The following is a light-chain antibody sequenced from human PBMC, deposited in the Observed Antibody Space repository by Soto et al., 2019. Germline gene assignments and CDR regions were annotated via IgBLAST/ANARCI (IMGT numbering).Light chain of an antibody. CDR3: SSYSSSSTRVV. Sequence: QSALTQPASVSGSPGQSITISCTGTSSDVGDYNYVSWYQQHPGKAPKLMIYDVSNRPSGVSNRFSASKSGNTASLTISGLQAEDEADYYCSSYSSSSTRVVFGGGTKLTVL. V-gene: IGLV2-14*01. CDR2: DVS. CDR1: SSDVGDYNY. J-gene: IGLJ2*01.